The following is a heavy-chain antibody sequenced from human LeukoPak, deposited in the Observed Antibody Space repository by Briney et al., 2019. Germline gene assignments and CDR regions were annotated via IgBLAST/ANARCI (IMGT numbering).Heavy chain of an antibody. CDR1: GFTFSSYA. CDR3: ARLQIVTTIPLRIDY. Sequence: GGSLRLSCAASGFTFSSYAMSWVRQAPGKGLEWVSGISGSGGSTYYADSVKGRFTISRDNSKNTLYLQMNSLRAEDTAVYYCARLQIVTTIPLRIDYWGQGALVTVSS. CDR2: ISGSGGST. V-gene: IGHV3-23*01. J-gene: IGHJ4*02. D-gene: IGHD5-12*01.